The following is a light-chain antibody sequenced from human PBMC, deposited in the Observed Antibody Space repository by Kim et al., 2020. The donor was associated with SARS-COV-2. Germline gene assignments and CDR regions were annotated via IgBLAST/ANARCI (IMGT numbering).Light chain of an antibody. V-gene: IGKV1-5*01. J-gene: IGKJ1*01. CDR2: AAS. CDR3: QQYSSYST. CDR1: QNISSS. Sequence: DIQMTQSPSTLSASVGDRVTITCRASQNISSSLAWYQQTPGEAPELLIYAASTLERGVPSRFSGTGSGTEFTLTISSLHSEDPATYYCQQYSSYSTFGQGTKVDIK.